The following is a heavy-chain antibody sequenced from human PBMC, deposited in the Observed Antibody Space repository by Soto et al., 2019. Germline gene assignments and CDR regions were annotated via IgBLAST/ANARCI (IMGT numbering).Heavy chain of an antibody. V-gene: IGHV4-34*01. CDR1: GGSFSGYY. J-gene: IGHJ4*02. CDR2: INHSGST. D-gene: IGHD3-10*01. CDR3: ARREELLLYYFDY. Sequence: QVQLQQWGAGLLKPSETLSLTCAVYGGSFSGYYWSWIRQPPGKGLEWIGEINHSGSTNYSPSLTRRVTISVDTSKNHSSLKLSSVTAADTAVYYCARREELLLYYFDYGGQGTLVTVSS.